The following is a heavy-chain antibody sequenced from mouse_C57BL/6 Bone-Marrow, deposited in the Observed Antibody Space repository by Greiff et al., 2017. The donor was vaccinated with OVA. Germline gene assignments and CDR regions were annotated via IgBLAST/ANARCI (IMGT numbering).Heavy chain of an antibody. V-gene: IGHV1-20*01. Sequence: VQLQQSGPELVKPGDSVKISCKASGYSFTGYFMNWVMQSHGKSLEWIGRINPYNGDTFYNQKFKGKATLTVDKSSSTAHMELRSLTSEDSAVYYCARATKFSITTVNYWGQGTTLTVSS. CDR3: ARATKFSITTVNY. D-gene: IGHD1-1*01. J-gene: IGHJ2*01. CDR2: INPYNGDT. CDR1: GYSFTGYF.